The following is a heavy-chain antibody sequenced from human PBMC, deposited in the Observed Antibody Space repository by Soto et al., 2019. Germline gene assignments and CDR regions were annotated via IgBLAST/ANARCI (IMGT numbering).Heavy chain of an antibody. CDR1: GGSFSGYY. V-gene: IGHV4-34*01. CDR2: INHSGST. Sequence: SETLSLTCAVYGGSFSGYYWSWIRQPPGKGLEWIGEINHSGSTNYNPSLKSRVTISVDTSKNQFSLKLRSVTAADTAVYYCASIVVVVAATGNPTCWFDPWGQGTLVTVSS. D-gene: IGHD2-15*01. CDR3: ASIVVVVAATGNPTCWFDP. J-gene: IGHJ5*02.